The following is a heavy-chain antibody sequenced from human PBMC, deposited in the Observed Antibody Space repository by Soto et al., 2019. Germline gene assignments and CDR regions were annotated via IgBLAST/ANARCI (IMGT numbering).Heavy chain of an antibody. J-gene: IGHJ3*02. CDR3: ARAGGIVRGVTDGFDI. D-gene: IGHD3-10*02. Sequence: QVQLQESGPGLVKPSQTLSLTCTVSGGSINSGDYYWSWIRQHPGKGLEWIGYIYYSASTYYNPSLKSRVTMSVDTSKNQFSLKLSSVTAADTAVYYCARAGGIVRGVTDGFDIWGQGTMVTVSS. CDR1: GGSINSGDYY. V-gene: IGHV4-31*03. CDR2: IYYSAST.